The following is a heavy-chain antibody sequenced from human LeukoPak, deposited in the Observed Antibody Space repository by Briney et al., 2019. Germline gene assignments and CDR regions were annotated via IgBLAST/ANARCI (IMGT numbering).Heavy chain of an antibody. D-gene: IGHD2-2*02. CDR1: GGSISSGGYS. CDR3: AREIVVVPAAINFGLDYYYYYMDV. J-gene: IGHJ6*03. Sequence: SETLSLTCAVSGGSISSGGYSWSWIRQPPGKGLEWIGYIYHSGSTYYNPSLKSRVTISVDRSKNQFSLKLSSVTAADTAVYYCAREIVVVPAAINFGLDYYYYYMDVWGKGTTVTVSS. V-gene: IGHV4-30-2*01. CDR2: IYHSGST.